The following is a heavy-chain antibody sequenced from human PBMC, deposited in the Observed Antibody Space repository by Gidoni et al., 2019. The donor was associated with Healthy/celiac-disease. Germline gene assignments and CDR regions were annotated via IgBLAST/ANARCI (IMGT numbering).Heavy chain of an antibody. CDR3: ARLLYHCSGGSCAEGGYYYYGMDV. D-gene: IGHD2-15*01. Sequence: EVQLVQSGAEVKKPGESLKISCKGSGYSFTSYWIGWVRQMPGKGLEWMGIIYPGDSDTRYSPSFQGQVTISADKSISTAYLQWSSLKASDTAMYYCARLLYHCSGGSCAEGGYYYYGMDVWSQGTTVTVSS. CDR2: IYPGDSDT. CDR1: GYSFTSYW. J-gene: IGHJ6*02. V-gene: IGHV5-51*03.